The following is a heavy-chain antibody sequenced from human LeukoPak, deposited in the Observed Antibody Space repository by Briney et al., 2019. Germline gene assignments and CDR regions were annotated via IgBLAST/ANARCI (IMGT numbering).Heavy chain of an antibody. CDR3: ARLIYYGSGSEFDY. Sequence: PSETLSLTYAVSGYSISSGYYWGWIRQPPGKGLEWIGSIYHSGSTYYSPSLKSRVTISVDTSKNQFSLKLSSVTAADTAVYYCARLIYYGSGSEFDYWGQGTLVTVSS. CDR2: IYHSGST. J-gene: IGHJ4*02. V-gene: IGHV4-38-2*01. D-gene: IGHD3-10*01. CDR1: GYSISSGYY.